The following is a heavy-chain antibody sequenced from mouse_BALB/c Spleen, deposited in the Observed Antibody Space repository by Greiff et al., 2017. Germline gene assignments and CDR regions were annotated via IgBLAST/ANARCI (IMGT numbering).Heavy chain of an antibody. J-gene: IGHJ3*01. CDR3: ANTDGYYPAWFAY. V-gene: IGHV2-5-1*01. CDR1: GFSLTSYG. Sequence: QVQLQQSGPSLVQPSQSLSLTCTVSGFSLTSYGVHWVRQSPGKGLEWLGVIWRGGSTAYNAAFMSRLSITSTNSTSQVFFTMNSLQADDTAIYYCANTDGYYPAWFAYWGQGTLVTVSA. D-gene: IGHD2-3*01. CDR2: IWRGGST.